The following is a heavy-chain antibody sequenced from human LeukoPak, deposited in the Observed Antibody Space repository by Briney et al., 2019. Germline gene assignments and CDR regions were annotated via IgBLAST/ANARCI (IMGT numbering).Heavy chain of an antibody. D-gene: IGHD6-13*01. CDR3: ARHEDVAAFRNGLDV. V-gene: IGHV1-69*04. CDR1: GGTFSSYA. Sequence: SVKVSCKASGGTFSSYAISWVRQAPGQGLEWMGRIIPILGIANYAQKFQGRVTITADKSTSTAYMELSSLRSEDTAVYYCARHEDVAAFRNGLDVWGQGTTVTVSS. CDR2: IIPILGIA. J-gene: IGHJ6*02.